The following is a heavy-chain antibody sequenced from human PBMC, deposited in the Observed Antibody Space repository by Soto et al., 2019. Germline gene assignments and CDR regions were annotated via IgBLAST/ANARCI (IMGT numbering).Heavy chain of an antibody. Sequence: PSETLSLTCTVSGGSISSYYWSWIWQPAGKGLEWIGRIYTSGSTNYNPSLKSRVTMSVDTSKNQFSLKLSSVTAADTAVYYCASLATNWNYVFDPWGQGTLVTVSS. D-gene: IGHD1-7*01. CDR3: ASLATNWNYVFDP. CDR1: GGSISSYY. J-gene: IGHJ5*02. CDR2: IYTSGST. V-gene: IGHV4-4*07.